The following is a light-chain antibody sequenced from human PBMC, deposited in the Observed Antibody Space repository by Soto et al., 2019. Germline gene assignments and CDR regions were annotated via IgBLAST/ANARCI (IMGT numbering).Light chain of an antibody. CDR2: AAS. CDR3: QKYNSAPRT. CDR1: QGISNY. J-gene: IGKJ1*01. V-gene: IGKV1-27*01. Sequence: DIQMTHSPSPLSASVGDRDTITCRASQGISNYLAWYQQKPGKVPKLLIYAASTLQSGVPSRFSGSGSGTDFTLTISSLQPEDVATYYCQKYNSAPRTFGQGTKVEIK.